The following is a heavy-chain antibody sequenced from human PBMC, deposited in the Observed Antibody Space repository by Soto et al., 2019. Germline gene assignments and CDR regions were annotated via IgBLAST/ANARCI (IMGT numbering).Heavy chain of an antibody. D-gene: IGHD3-10*01. J-gene: IGHJ4*02. CDR3: ATVRLHIWSKDYFDS. CDR1: VCTFSNAW. CDR2: IKTKTDGGTT. Sequence: GGSLRLSCASSVCTFSNAWMNCVRHSPGKWLEWVGRIKTKTDGGTTDYAAPVKGRFTISRDDSKNTLYLQMNSLKTEDTAVYYCATVRLHIWSKDYFDSWGQGTLVSGSS. V-gene: IGHV3-15*01.